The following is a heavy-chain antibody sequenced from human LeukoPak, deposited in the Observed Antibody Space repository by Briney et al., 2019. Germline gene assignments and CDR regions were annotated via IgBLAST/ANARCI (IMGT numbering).Heavy chain of an antibody. J-gene: IGHJ4*02. CDR2: IYYSGST. D-gene: IGHD2-15*01. V-gene: IGHV4-59*01. CDR3: ARLLAGCPGGRCRAHFDY. Sequence: SETLSLTCSVSGDSISSNYWRWMRQPPGKGLEWIGYIYYSGSTNYNPSLKSRVTMSVDTSKNQFSLNLSSVTAADTAVYYCARLLAGCPGGRCRAHFDYWGQGTLVTVSS. CDR1: GDSISSNY.